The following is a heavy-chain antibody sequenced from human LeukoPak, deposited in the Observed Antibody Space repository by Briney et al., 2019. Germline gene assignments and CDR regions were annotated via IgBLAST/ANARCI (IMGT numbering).Heavy chain of an antibody. CDR3: AREVVPAAKGVGFDP. CDR2: ISSSGSTI. Sequence: GGSLRLSCAASGFTFSDYYMSWTRQAPGKGLEWVSYISSSGSTIYYADSVKGRFTISRDNAKNSLYLQMNSLRAEDTAVYYCAREVVPAAKGVGFDPWGQGTLVTVSS. D-gene: IGHD2-2*01. J-gene: IGHJ5*02. CDR1: GFTFSDYY. V-gene: IGHV3-11*01.